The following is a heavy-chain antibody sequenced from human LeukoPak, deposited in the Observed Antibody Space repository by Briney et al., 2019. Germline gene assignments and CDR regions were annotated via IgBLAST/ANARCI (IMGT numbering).Heavy chain of an antibody. V-gene: IGHV1-2*02. CDR1: GYTFTGYY. Sequence: ASVKVSCKASGYTFTGYYMHWVRQAPGQGLEWMGWINPNGGGTNYAQKFQGRVTMTRDTSISTAYMELSRLRSDDTAVYYCARTVDTAMVSDYWGQGTLVTVSS. J-gene: IGHJ4*02. CDR3: ARTVDTAMVSDY. D-gene: IGHD5-18*01. CDR2: INPNGGGT.